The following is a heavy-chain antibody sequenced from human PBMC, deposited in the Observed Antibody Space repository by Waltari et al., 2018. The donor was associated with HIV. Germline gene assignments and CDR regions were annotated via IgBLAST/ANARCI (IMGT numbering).Heavy chain of an antibody. CDR2: ITRYNENT. CDR1: GYTFTYSY. Sequence: QMQLVQSGAEVEKTGSSVKVSCKASGYTFTYSYLQWVRLAPGQALGWVRQAPGQALRWREWITRYNENTNNAQKFKYRVTITRNMSMSTAYMELGSLGAEDTARYYCATCGGDCPEGWFDPRGQGTLGTVSS. V-gene: IGHV1-45*02. CDR3: ATCGGDCPEGWFDP. J-gene: IGHJ5*02. D-gene: IGHD2-21*02.